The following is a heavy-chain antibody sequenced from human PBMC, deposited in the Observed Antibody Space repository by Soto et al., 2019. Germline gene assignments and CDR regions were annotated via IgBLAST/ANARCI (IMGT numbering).Heavy chain of an antibody. CDR2: IIPIPGTA. V-gene: IGHV1-69*01. D-gene: IGHD2-2*01. Sequence: QVQLVQSGAAVKKPGSSVKVSCKASGGTFGSYAISWVRQAPGQGLEWMGGIIPIPGTANYAQKFQGRVTIAADESTSTAYMELSSLRSEDTAVYYCASSQGSSTSLEIYYYYYYGMDVWGQGTTVTVSS. J-gene: IGHJ6*02. CDR3: ASSQGSSTSLEIYYYYYYGMDV. CDR1: GGTFGSYA.